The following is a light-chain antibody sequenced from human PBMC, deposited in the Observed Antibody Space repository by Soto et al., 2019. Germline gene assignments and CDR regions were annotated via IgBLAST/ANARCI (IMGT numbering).Light chain of an antibody. CDR1: SSDVGSYNL. CDR3: CSYAGSSRV. Sequence: QSALTQPASVSGSPGQSITISCTGTSSDVGSYNLVSWYQQRPGKAPKLMIYEGSKRPSGVSNRFSGPKSGNTASLTTSGLQAEDEADYYCCSYAGSSRVFGGGTKLTVL. V-gene: IGLV2-23*01. J-gene: IGLJ3*02. CDR2: EGS.